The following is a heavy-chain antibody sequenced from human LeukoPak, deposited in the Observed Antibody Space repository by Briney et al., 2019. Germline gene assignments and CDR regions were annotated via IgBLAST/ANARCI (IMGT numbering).Heavy chain of an antibody. CDR1: GYTFTSYD. CDR2: MNPNSGNT. CDR3: ARAYSSGWYAYYGMDV. J-gene: IGHJ6*02. V-gene: IGHV1-8*01. Sequence: ASVKFSCKASGYTFTSYDINWVRQATGQGLEWMGWMNPNSGNTGYAQKFQGRVTMTRNTSISTAYMELSSLRSEDTAVYYCARAYSSGWYAYYGMDVWGQGTTVTVSS. D-gene: IGHD6-19*01.